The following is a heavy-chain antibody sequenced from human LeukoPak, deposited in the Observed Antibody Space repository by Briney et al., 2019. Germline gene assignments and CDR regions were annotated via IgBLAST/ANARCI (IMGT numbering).Heavy chain of an antibody. V-gene: IGHV4-59*01. CDR3: AKDSLYYYDSSGYYSLEYYFDY. Sequence: PSETLSLTCTVSGGSISSYYWSWIRQPPGKGLEWIGYIYYSGSTNYNPSLKSRVTISVDTSKNQFSLKLSSVTAADTAVYYCAKDSLYYYDSSGYYSLEYYFDYWGQGTLVTVSS. J-gene: IGHJ4*02. CDR1: GGSISSYY. CDR2: IYYSGST. D-gene: IGHD3-22*01.